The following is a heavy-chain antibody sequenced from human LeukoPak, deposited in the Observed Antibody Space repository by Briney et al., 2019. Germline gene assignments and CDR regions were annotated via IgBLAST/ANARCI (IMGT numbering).Heavy chain of an antibody. CDR1: GGSINSNC. Sequence: PSETLSLTCTVSGGSINSNCWSWIRQPPGKGLEWIGFIYDSGSTKYNPSLKSRVTISVDTSKNQFSLNLSSVTAADTAVYYCARARYSSSWACDYWGQGTLVTVSS. J-gene: IGHJ4*02. D-gene: IGHD6-13*01. CDR2: IYDSGST. CDR3: ARARYSSSWACDY. V-gene: IGHV4-59*01.